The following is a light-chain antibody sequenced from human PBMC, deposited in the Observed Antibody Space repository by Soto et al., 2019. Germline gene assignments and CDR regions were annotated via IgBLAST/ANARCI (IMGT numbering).Light chain of an antibody. J-gene: IGLJ2*01. CDR2: DVS. Sequence: QSALTQPASVSGSPGQSITISCTGTSSDVGGYNYVSWYQQHPGKAPKLMIYDVSNRPSGVSNRFSGSKSGNTASLTISGREAEDGADYYCSSYTSSSTLVFGGGTKVTVL. CDR1: SSDVGGYNY. V-gene: IGLV2-14*01. CDR3: SSYTSSSTLV.